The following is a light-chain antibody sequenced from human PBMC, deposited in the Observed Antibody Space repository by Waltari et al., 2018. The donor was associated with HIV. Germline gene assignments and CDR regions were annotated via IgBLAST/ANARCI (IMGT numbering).Light chain of an antibody. CDR2: DAS. Sequence: EIVLTQSPATLSLSPGERATLSCRASHSVSTYLAWYQQKLGQPPRLLIHDASNRATGIPPRFCGSGSGTDFTLTISSLEPEDFAVYYCQQRTNWPQNTFGGGTKVEIK. V-gene: IGKV3-11*01. CDR3: QQRTNWPQNT. CDR1: HSVSTY. J-gene: IGKJ4*01.